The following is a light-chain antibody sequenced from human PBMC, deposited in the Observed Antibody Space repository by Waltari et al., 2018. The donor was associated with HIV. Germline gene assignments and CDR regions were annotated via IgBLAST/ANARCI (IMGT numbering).Light chain of an antibody. J-gene: IGLJ2*01. CDR3: SSYTSATTIV. CDR2: EVS. V-gene: IGLV2-14*01. CDR1: NTDVDVKYS. Sequence: QSALTQPASVSGSPGQSITISCTGTNTDVDVKYSFSWYQQHPGKAPKLIIYEVSHRPSGISNRFSGSKSGNTASLTISGLQPEDEADYYCSSYTSATTIVFGGGTKVTVL.